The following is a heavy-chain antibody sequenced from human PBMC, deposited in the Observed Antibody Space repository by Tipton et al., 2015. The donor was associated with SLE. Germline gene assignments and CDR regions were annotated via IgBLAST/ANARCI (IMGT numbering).Heavy chain of an antibody. CDR3: ARDGGIVVVPAAKYFQH. CDR2: INPSGGST. V-gene: IGHV1-46*01. J-gene: IGHJ1*01. Sequence: QSGAEVKKPGASVKVSCKASGYTFTSYYIHWVRQAPGQGLEWMGIINPSGGSTSYAQKFQGRVTMTRDTSTSTVYMELSSLRSEDTAVYYCARDGGIVVVPAAKYFQHWGQGTLVTVSS. D-gene: IGHD2-2*01. CDR1: GYTFTSYY.